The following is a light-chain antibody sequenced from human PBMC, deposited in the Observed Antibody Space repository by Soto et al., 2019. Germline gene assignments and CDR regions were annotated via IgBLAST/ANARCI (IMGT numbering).Light chain of an antibody. CDR1: QSISSW. V-gene: IGKV1-5*03. CDR2: QAS. Sequence: DIQMTQSTSTLSASVGDRVTITCRASQSISSWLAWYQQKPGKAPTLLIYQASSLENGVPSRFSGSGSGTEFTLSISSLQPDDCETYYCQQYKTYWTFGQGTKVEIK. J-gene: IGKJ1*01. CDR3: QQYKTYWT.